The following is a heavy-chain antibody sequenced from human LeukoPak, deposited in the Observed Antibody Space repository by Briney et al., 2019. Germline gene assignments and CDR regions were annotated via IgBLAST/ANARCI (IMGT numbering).Heavy chain of an antibody. J-gene: IGHJ4*02. CDR2: ISNDANNE. CDR1: SFNFRSYG. V-gene: IGHV3-30*18. D-gene: IGHD5-24*01. CDR3: AKDRHPARTDGYYFDY. Sequence: QPGRSLRLSCAASSFNFRSYGMHWVRQAPGKGLEWVAVISNDANNENYADSVKGRFTISRDNSQNTLYLQMNSLRVEDTAVYYCAKDRHPARTDGYYFDYWGQGTLVTVSS.